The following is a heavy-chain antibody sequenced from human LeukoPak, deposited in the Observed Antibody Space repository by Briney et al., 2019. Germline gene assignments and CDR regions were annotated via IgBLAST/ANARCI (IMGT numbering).Heavy chain of an antibody. CDR3: ATVRSSGYFPFDY. CDR2: IYSKTDGWTT. V-gene: IGHV3-15*01. Sequence: GGSLRLSCAASGFTFSNAWMSWVRQAPGKGLEWVGRIYSKTDGWTTDYAAPVKGRFTISRDDSKHTLYLQMNSLKTEYTAVYYCATVRSSGYFPFDYWGQGTLVTVSS. CDR1: GFTFSNAW. D-gene: IGHD3-22*01. J-gene: IGHJ4*02.